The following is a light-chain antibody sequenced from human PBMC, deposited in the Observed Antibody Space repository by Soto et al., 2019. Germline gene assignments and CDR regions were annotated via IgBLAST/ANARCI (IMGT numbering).Light chain of an antibody. CDR1: QSLNSN. CDR3: QQYNNWPRT. CDR2: GAS. V-gene: IGKV3-15*01. Sequence: DTIMTQSPVILSVSPGERATVSCRASQSLNSNLAWYQQKPGQAPRLLIIGASERVTTIPARFSGSGSGTEFTLTINSLQSEDFAVYYCQQYNNWPRTFGQGTKVDIK. J-gene: IGKJ1*01.